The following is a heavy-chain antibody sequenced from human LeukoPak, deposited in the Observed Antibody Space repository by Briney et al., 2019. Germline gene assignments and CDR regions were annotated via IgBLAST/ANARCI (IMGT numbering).Heavy chain of an antibody. CDR1: GGSISSYY. CDR2: IYYSGST. CDR3: ARGGYYGSGNDFRFDP. V-gene: IGHV4-59*01. Sequence: SETLSLTCTVSGGSISSYYWSWIRQPPGKGLEWIGYIYYSGSTNYKPSLKSRVTISVDTSKNQFSLKLSSVTAADTAAYYCARGGYYGSGNDFRFDPWGQGTLVAVSS. J-gene: IGHJ5*02. D-gene: IGHD3-10*01.